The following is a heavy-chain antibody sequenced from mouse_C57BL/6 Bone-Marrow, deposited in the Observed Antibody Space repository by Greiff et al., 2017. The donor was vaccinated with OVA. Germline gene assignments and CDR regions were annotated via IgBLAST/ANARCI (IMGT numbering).Heavy chain of an antibody. V-gene: IGHV5-6*01. Sequence: EVMLVESGGDLVKPGGSLKLSCAASGFTFSSYGMSWVRQTPDKRLEWVATISSGGSYTYYPDSVKGRFTISRDNAKNTLYLQMSSLKSEDTAMXYCARHGPYYYAMDYWGQGTSVTASS. CDR1: GFTFSSYG. J-gene: IGHJ4*01. CDR3: ARHGPYYYAMDY. CDR2: ISSGGSYT.